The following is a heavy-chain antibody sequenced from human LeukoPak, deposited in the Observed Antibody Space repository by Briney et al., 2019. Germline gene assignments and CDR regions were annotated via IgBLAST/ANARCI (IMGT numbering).Heavy chain of an antibody. CDR3: ARASSIAARLVFYFDY. D-gene: IGHD6-6*01. V-gene: IGHV3-64*01. J-gene: IGHJ4*02. CDR2: ISSNGGST. CDR1: GFTFSSYA. Sequence: HPGGSLRLSCAASGFTFSSYAMHWVRQAPGKGLVYVSAISSNGGSTYHANSVKGRFTISRDNSKNTLYLQMGSLRAEDMAVYYCARASSIAARLVFYFDYWGQGTLVTVSS.